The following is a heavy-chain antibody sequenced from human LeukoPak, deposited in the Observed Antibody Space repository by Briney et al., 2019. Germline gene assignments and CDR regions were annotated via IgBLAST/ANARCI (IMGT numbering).Heavy chain of an antibody. CDR1: GYSFTSYW. J-gene: IGHJ4*02. Sequence: GESLKISCKGSGYSFTSYWIGWVRQMPGKGLEGRGIIYPGDSDTRYSPSFQGQVTISADKSISTAYLQWSSLKAWDTAMYYCASRYCSGGSCYGFDYWGQGTLVTVSS. D-gene: IGHD2-15*01. V-gene: IGHV5-51*01. CDR3: ASRYCSGGSCYGFDY. CDR2: IYPGDSDT.